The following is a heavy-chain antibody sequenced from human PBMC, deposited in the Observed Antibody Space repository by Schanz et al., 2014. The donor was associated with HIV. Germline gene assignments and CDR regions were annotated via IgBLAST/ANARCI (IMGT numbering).Heavy chain of an antibody. CDR1: GFMFRNYA. Sequence: EVQLLESGGGLAQPGGSLRLSCVTSGFMFRNYAMSWVRQAPGKGLEWVSCISGSGSSTYFADSVKGRFTISRDNSKNTLFLQMSRLRVEDTAVYYCANTEYPYSSSSDYYYGMDVWGQGTTVTVSS. V-gene: IGHV3-23*01. J-gene: IGHJ6*02. D-gene: IGHD6-6*01. CDR2: ISGSGSST. CDR3: ANTEYPYSSSSDYYYGMDV.